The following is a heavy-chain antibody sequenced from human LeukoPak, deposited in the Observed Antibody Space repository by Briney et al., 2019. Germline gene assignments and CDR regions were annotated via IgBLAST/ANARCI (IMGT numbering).Heavy chain of an antibody. D-gene: IGHD2-15*01. CDR2: ISSSSSYT. CDR3: ARDPYCGGGSCYSNYFDY. J-gene: IGHJ4*02. V-gene: IGHV3-11*06. Sequence: GGSLRLSCAVSGFTFSDYWMTWIRQAPGKGLEWISYISSSSSYTNYADSVKGRFTISRDNAKNSLYLQMNTLRAEDTAVYYCARDPYCGGGSCYSNYFDYWCQGTLVTVSS. CDR1: GFTFSDYW.